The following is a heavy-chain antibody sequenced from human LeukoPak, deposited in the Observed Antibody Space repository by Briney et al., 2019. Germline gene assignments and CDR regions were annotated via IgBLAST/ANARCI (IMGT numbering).Heavy chain of an antibody. CDR2: IYTSGST. CDR1: GGSISGYY. CDR3: AREASRAGTYYFDY. V-gene: IGHV4-4*07. D-gene: IGHD3-10*01. Sequence: PSETLSLTCTVSGGSISGYYWSWIRQPAGKGLEWIGRIYTSGSTNYNPSLKSRVAMSVDTSKNQFSLKLRSVTAADTAVYFCAREASRAGTYYFDYWGQGTLLTVSS. J-gene: IGHJ4*02.